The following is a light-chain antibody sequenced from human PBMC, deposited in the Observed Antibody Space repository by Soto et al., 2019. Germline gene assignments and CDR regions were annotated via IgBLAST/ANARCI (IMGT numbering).Light chain of an antibody. Sequence: DVQMTQSPSSLSAFVGDRVTITCRASQGIAPYLAWFQQKPGKVPKLLIYATSTLQSGGPSRFSGSGSGTYFTLTINSLQPEDVGTYYCQKYNSAPLTFGGGTKVEIK. CDR2: ATS. CDR1: QGIAPY. J-gene: IGKJ4*01. CDR3: QKYNSAPLT. V-gene: IGKV1-27*01.